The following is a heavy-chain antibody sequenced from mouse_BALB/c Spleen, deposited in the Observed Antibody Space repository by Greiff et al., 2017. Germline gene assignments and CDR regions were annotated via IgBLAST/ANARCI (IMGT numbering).Heavy chain of an antibody. CDR1: GYTFTSYW. V-gene: IGHV1-69*02. D-gene: IGHD2-14*01. J-gene: IGHJ4*01. CDR3: ASGGVRRGGAMDY. CDR2: IDPSDSYT. Sequence: VQLQQPGAELVKPGASVKLSCKASGYTFTSYWMHWVKQRPGQGLEWIGEIDPSDSYTNYNQKFKGKATLTVDKSSSTAYMQLSSLTSEDSAVYYCASGGVRRGGAMDYWGQGTSVTVSS.